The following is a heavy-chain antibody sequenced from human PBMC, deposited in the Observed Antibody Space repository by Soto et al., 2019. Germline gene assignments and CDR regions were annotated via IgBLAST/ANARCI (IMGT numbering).Heavy chain of an antibody. CDR2: MNPNSGNT. Sequence: QAQLVQSGAEVKKPGASVKVSCKASGYTFTGYDINWVRQATGQGLEWMGWMNPNSGNTGYAQDFQGRVTMTRDHSIPAAYMELTSLSDEDSAVYYCAGEKVGTTGMDLWGQGTLVTVPS. V-gene: IGHV1-8*01. CDR1: GYTFTGYD. J-gene: IGHJ4*02. D-gene: IGHD1-26*01. CDR3: AGEKVGTTGMDL.